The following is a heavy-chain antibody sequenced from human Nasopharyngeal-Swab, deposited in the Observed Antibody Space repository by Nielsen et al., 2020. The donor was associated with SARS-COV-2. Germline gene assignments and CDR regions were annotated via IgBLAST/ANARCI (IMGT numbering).Heavy chain of an antibody. CDR2: VSVETGDT. V-gene: IGHV1-18*01. CDR1: GYIFSSYD. CDR3: ARVGATATLHA. Sequence: ASVKVSCKTSGYIFSSYDISWVRQAPGQGLEWMGWVSVETGDTRYAETLQGRVTMTTDTSTNTAYLELRSLTSDDTAVYYCARVGATATLHAWGQGTLVTVSS. D-gene: IGHD1-26*01. J-gene: IGHJ5*02.